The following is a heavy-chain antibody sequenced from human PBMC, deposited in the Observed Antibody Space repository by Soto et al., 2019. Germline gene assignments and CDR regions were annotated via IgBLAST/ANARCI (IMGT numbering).Heavy chain of an antibody. Sequence: EVQLVESGGGLVKPGGSLRLSCAASGFAFSTYTMSWVRQAPGKGLEWVSTLSSRSDYVYYADSVKDRFTISRDNAKNSLYLQMNNLRAEDTAVYYCARAFPRGYEYWGQGTLATVSS. CDR1: GFAFSTYT. V-gene: IGHV3-21*01. CDR3: ARAFPRGYEY. J-gene: IGHJ4*02. D-gene: IGHD3-3*01. CDR2: LSSRSDYV.